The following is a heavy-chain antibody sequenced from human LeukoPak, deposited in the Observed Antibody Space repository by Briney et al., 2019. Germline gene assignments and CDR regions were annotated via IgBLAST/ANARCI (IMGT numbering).Heavy chain of an antibody. J-gene: IGHJ3*02. Sequence: PGVSLRLSCAASGFTVSSNYMSWVRQAPGKGLEWVSVIYSGGSTYYADSVKGRFTISRDNSKNTLYLQMNSLRAEDTAVYYCAKLPYHSGSYYVRLHDAFDIWGQGTMVTVSS. V-gene: IGHV3-53*05. D-gene: IGHD1-26*01. CDR3: AKLPYHSGSYYVRLHDAFDI. CDR1: GFTVSSNY. CDR2: IYSGGST.